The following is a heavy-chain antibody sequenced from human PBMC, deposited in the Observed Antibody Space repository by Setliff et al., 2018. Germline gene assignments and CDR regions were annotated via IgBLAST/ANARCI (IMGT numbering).Heavy chain of an antibody. J-gene: IGHJ6*03. CDR1: GGSISSGSYY. CDR3: ARGRGYSYGSTFHYYYMDV. D-gene: IGHD5-18*01. V-gene: IGHV4-61*02. CDR2: IYTSGST. Sequence: SETLSLTCTVSGGSISSGSYYWSWIRQPAGKGLEWIGRIYTSGSTNYNPSLKSRVTISVDTSKNQFSLKLSSVTAADTAVYYCARGRGYSYGSTFHYYYMDVWAKGTTVTVSS.